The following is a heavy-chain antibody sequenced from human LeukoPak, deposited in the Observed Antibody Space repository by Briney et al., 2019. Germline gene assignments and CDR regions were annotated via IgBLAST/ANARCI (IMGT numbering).Heavy chain of an antibody. CDR1: GFTFGDYA. D-gene: IGHD3-22*01. J-gene: IGHJ4*02. Sequence: LRLSCTASGFTFGDYAMSWVRPAPGKGLEWIGEINHSGSTNYNPSLKSRVTISVDTSKNQFSLKLSSVTAADTAVYYCARLPYYYDSSGYYYFSFDYWGQGTLATVSS. V-gene: IGHV4-34*01. CDR2: INHSGST. CDR3: ARLPYYYDSSGYYYFSFDY.